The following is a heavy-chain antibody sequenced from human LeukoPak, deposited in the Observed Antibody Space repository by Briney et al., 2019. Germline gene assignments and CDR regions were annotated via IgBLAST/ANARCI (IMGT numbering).Heavy chain of an antibody. CDR3: AKEQDLVGTTYYFGH. D-gene: IGHD1-26*01. CDR2: IRNDGSDK. V-gene: IGHV3-30*02. CDR1: GFTFSNYG. J-gene: IGHJ4*02. Sequence: PGGCLRLSCAASGFTFSNYGIHWVRQAPGKGLEWVAFIRNDGSDKYYADSVRGRFTISRDNSKNTVYLQMNSLRAEDTAVYYCAKEQDLVGTTYYFGHWGQGTLVTVSS.